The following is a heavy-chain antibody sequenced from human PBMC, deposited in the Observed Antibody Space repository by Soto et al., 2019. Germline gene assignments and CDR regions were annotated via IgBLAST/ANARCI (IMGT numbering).Heavy chain of an antibody. CDR1: GFTFGDYA. Sequence: PGGSLRLSCTASGFTFGDYAMSWVRQAPGKGREWVGFIRSKAYGGTTEYAASVKGRFTISRDDSKSIAYLQMNSLKTEDTAVYYCTRDRGTWTTVTDVFDYWGQGTLVTVSS. CDR3: TRDRGTWTTVTDVFDY. CDR2: IRSKAYGGTT. J-gene: IGHJ4*02. D-gene: IGHD4-17*01. V-gene: IGHV3-49*04.